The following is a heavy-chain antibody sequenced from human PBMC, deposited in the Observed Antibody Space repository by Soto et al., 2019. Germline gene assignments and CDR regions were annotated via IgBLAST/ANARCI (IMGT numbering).Heavy chain of an antibody. CDR1: GGSFSGYY. D-gene: IGHD2-2*01. CDR3: ARVRGYCSSTSWSCYYYYYMDV. Sequence: QVQLQQWGAGLLKPSETLSLTCAVYGGSFSGYYWSWIRQPPGKGLEWIAAINHSRSTNYNPSLKCRVTISVDTSKNQFSLKRSSVDAADTAVYYCARVRGYCSSTSWSCYYYYYMDVWGKGTTVTVSS. J-gene: IGHJ6*03. CDR2: INHSRST. V-gene: IGHV4-34*01.